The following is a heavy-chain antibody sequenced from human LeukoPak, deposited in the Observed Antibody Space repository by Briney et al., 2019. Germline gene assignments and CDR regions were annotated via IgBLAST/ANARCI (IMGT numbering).Heavy chain of an antibody. D-gene: IGHD3-9*01. J-gene: IGHJ4*02. CDR2: ISYDGSNK. CDR3: AREYSLYYDILTGYSY. V-gene: IGHV3-30*03. CDR1: GFTFSSYS. Sequence: GGSLRLSCAASGFTFSSYSMNWVRQAPGKGLEWVAVISYDGSNKYYADSVKGRFTISRDNSKNTLYLQMNSLRAEDTAVYYCAREYSLYYDILTGYSYWGQGTLVTVSS.